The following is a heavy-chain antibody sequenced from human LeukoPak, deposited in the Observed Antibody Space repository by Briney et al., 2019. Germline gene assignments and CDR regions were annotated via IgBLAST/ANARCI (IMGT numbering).Heavy chain of an antibody. D-gene: IGHD5-24*01. J-gene: IGHJ4*02. CDR3: ARSGGYNPLDY. V-gene: IGHV4-30-4*01. CDR2: IYYNGST. CDR1: GGSVSSNDYY. Sequence: SQTLSLTCTVSGGSVSSNDYYWSWIRQPPGKGLEWIGYIYYNGSTYYNPSLMSRVTISIDTSKNHFSLRLSSVTAADTAVYYCARSGGYNPLDYWGQGTLVTVSS.